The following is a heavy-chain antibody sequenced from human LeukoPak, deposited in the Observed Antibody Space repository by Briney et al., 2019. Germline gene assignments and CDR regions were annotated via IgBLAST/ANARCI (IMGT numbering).Heavy chain of an antibody. V-gene: IGHV3-21*01. CDR3: ARSVRWALRNWFDP. J-gene: IGHJ5*02. D-gene: IGHD4-11*01. Sequence: GGSLRLSCAASGFTFSTYSMNWVRQAPGKGLEWVSSISSSSSYIYYANSVKGRFTISRDNARKSLFLQMNSLRAEDTAVYYCARSVRWALRNWFDPWGQGTLVTVSS. CDR2: ISSSSSYI. CDR1: GFTFSTYS.